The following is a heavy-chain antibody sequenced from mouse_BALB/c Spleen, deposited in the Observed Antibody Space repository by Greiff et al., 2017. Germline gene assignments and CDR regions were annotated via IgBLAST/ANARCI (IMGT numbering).Heavy chain of an antibody. CDR2: ISTYYGDA. CDR3: ARDYYGSSYCYFDY. V-gene: IGHV1S137*01. Sequence: QVQLKQSGAELVKPGASVKLSCTASGFNIKDTYMHWVKQSHAKSLEWIGVISTYYGDASYNQKFKGKATMTVDKSSSTAYMELARLTSEDSAIYYCARDYYGSSYCYFDYWGQGTTLTVSS. CDR1: GFNIKDTY. J-gene: IGHJ2*01. D-gene: IGHD1-1*01.